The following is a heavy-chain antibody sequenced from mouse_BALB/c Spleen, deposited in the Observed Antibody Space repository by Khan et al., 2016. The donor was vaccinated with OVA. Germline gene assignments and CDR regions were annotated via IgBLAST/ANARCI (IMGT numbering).Heavy chain of an antibody. Sequence: QVQLKESGPGLVQPSQSLSITCTVSGFSLTSYGVHWVRQSPGKGLEWLGVMWSGGSTDYNAAFISRLSISKDNSKSQVFFQLNNLQANDTAIYYCARNYDYDEGLSYWGQGTLVTVSA. CDR1: GFSLTSYG. D-gene: IGHD2-4*01. V-gene: IGHV2-2*02. CDR2: MWSGGST. J-gene: IGHJ3*01. CDR3: ARNYDYDEGLSY.